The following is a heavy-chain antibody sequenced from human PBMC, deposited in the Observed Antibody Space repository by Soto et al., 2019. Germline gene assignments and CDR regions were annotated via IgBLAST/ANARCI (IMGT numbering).Heavy chain of an antibody. J-gene: IGHJ4*02. V-gene: IGHV1-69*13. D-gene: IGHD3-22*01. CDR3: ASQPLAYYYDSSGLYYFDH. Sequence: GASVKVSCKASGGTFRSYAISWVRQAPGPGLEWMGGIIPIFGTANYAQKFQGRVTITADESTSTAYMELSSLRSEDTAVYYCASQPLAYYYDSSGLYYFDHWGQGTLVTVS. CDR2: IIPIFGTA. CDR1: GGTFRSYA.